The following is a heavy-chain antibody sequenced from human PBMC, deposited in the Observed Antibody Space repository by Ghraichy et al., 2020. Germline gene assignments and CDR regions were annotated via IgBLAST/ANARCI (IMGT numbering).Heavy chain of an antibody. CDR1: GGSVSSGSYY. CDR2: IYYSGST. V-gene: IGHV4-61*01. J-gene: IGHJ5*02. CDR3: ARARVNWFDP. Sequence: SETLSLTCTVSGGSVSSGSYYWSWIRQPPGKGLEWFGYIYYSGSTNYNPSLKSRVTISVDTSKNQFSLKLSSVTAADTAVYYCARARVNWFDPWGQGTLVTVSS. D-gene: IGHD6-6*01.